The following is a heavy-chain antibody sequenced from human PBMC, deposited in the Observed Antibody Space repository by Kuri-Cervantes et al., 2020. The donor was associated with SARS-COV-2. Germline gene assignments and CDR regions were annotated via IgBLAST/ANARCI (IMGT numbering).Heavy chain of an antibody. D-gene: IGHD1-26*01. CDR3: ARWEGATPRDAFDI. V-gene: IGHV3-21*01. CDR1: GFTFSSYC. J-gene: IGHJ3*02. CDR2: ISSSSSYI. Sequence: GESLKISCAASGFTFSSYCMNWVRQAPGKGLEWVSSISSSSSYIYYADSVKGRFTISRDNAKNSLYLQMNSLRAEDTAVYYCARWEGATPRDAFDIWGQGTMVTVSS.